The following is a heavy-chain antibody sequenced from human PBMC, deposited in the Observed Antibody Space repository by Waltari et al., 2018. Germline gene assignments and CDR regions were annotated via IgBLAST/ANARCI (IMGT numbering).Heavy chain of an antibody. CDR1: VYSISSGYY. J-gene: IGHJ4*02. D-gene: IGHD1-1*01. V-gene: IGHV4-38-2*01. CDR2: IYHSWST. CDR3: ARHGSNWIMYYFDY. Sequence: QVQLQESGPGLVKPSETLSLTCAVSVYSISSGYYWGWIRQPPGKGLEWIGSIYHSWSTYYNPFIKRRVSISVYTSKNQFFLKLSSVTAADTAVYYCARHGSNWIMYYFDYGGQGTLVTVSS.